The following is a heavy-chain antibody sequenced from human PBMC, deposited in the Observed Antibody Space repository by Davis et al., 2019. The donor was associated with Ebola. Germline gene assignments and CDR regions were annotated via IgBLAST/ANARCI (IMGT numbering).Heavy chain of an antibody. Sequence: SETLSLTCTVSGGSISSSSYYWGWIRQPPGKGLEWIGSIYYSGSTYYNPSLKSRVTISVDTSKNQFSLKLSSVTAADTAVYYCARGTLELRERWFDPWGQGTLVTVSS. CDR3: ARGTLELRERWFDP. CDR2: IYYSGST. V-gene: IGHV4-39*07. CDR1: GGSISSSSYY. D-gene: IGHD1-7*01. J-gene: IGHJ5*02.